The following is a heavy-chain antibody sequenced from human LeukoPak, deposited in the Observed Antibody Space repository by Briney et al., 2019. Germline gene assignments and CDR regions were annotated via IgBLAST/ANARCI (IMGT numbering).Heavy chain of an antibody. D-gene: IGHD1-26*01. J-gene: IGHJ4*02. Sequence: PSETLSLTCAVYGGSFSGYYWSWIRQPPGKGLEWIGEVNHSGSTNYNPSLKSRVTISVDTSKNQFSLKLSSVTAADTAVYYCAREGIVGATLFDYWGQGTLVTVSS. CDR2: VNHSGST. CDR3: AREGIVGATLFDY. CDR1: GGSFSGYY. V-gene: IGHV4-34*01.